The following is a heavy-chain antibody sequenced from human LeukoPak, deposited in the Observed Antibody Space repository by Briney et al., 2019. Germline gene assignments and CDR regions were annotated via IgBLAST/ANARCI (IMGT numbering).Heavy chain of an antibody. J-gene: IGHJ4*02. V-gene: IGHV3-30*18. CDR1: GFTFSRYG. Sequence: TGRSLRLSCAASGFTFSRYGMHWVRQAPGKGLDWVAVISYDGSNKYYADSVKGRFTISRDNSKNTLFLQMNSLRAEHTAAYYCAKGSNRGVATIDYWGQGTLVTVSS. D-gene: IGHD5-12*01. CDR3: AKGSNRGVATIDY. CDR2: ISYDGSNK.